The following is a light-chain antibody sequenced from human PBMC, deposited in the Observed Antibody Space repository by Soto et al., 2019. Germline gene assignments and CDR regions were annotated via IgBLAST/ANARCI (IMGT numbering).Light chain of an antibody. CDR3: QSYDSTLDARYG. V-gene: IGLV1-40*01. Sequence: QSVLTQPPSVSGAPGQRVTISCTGSGSNIGAGYDVHWYQHRPGTAPKLLVFGDSHRPSGVPDRFSGSKSGTSASLAITGLQAEDEGEYYCQSYDSTLDARYGFGTGTKRTVL. CDR2: GDS. CDR1: GSNIGAGYD. J-gene: IGLJ1*01.